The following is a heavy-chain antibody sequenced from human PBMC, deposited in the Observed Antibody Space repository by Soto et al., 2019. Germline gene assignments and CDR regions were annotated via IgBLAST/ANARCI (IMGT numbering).Heavy chain of an antibody. Sequence: EVQLVESVGGLVKPGGSLRLSCAASGFTFSSYSMNWVRQAPGKGLEGGTLISSSSSYIYYADSVKGRFTISRDNAEKALYLQITSPRAEAKAVYYCARDRGGDLKAFDIWGQGTMVTVSS. D-gene: IGHD3-10*01. CDR1: GFTFSSYS. CDR3: ARDRGGDLKAFDI. J-gene: IGHJ3*02. V-gene: IGHV3-21*01. CDR2: ISSSSSYI.